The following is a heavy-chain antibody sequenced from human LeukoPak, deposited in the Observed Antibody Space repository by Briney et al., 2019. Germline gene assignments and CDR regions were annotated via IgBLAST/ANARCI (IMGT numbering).Heavy chain of an antibody. D-gene: IGHD5-12*01. CDR2: IRYDGSNK. J-gene: IGHJ4*02. Sequence: GGSLRLSCAASGFTFSSYAMSWVRQAPGKGLEWVAFIRYDGSNKYYADSVKGRFTISRDNSKNTLYLQMNSLRAEDTAVYYCAVDSGYDTGPFDYWGQGTLVTVSS. CDR1: GFTFSSYA. V-gene: IGHV3-30*02. CDR3: AVDSGYDTGPFDY.